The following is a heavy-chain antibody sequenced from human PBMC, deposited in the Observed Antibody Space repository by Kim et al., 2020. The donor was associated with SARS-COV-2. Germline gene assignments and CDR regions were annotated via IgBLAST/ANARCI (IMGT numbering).Heavy chain of an antibody. J-gene: IGHJ3*02. D-gene: IGHD5-18*01. Sequence: GGSLRLSCAASGFSVRTNFVTWVRQAPGKGLECVSVLYDNGVTQYEDYVMGRLTTSRDDNTNTLFLQLLTLRATDTGMDYCATPHTSSYFYAFDNWA. CDR3: ATPHTSSYFYAFDN. CDR2: LYDNGVT. CDR1: GFSVRTNF. V-gene: IGHV3-53*01.